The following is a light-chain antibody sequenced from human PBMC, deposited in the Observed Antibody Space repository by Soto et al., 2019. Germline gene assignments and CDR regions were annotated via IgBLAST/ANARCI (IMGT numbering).Light chain of an antibody. V-gene: IGLV2-14*01. CDR3: SSYTSSSTGV. CDR1: SSDVGGYNY. CDR2: DVS. Sequence: ALTQPASVSGSPGQSITISCTGTSSDVGGYNYVSWYQQHPGKAPKLMIYDVSNRPSGVSNRFSGSKSGNTASLTISGLQAEDEADYYCSSYTSSSTGVFGGGTQLTVL. J-gene: IGLJ2*01.